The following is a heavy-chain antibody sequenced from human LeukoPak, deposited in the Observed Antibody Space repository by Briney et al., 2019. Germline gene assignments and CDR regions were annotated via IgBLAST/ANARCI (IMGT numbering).Heavy chain of an antibody. Sequence: SVKVPCKASGGTFSSYTISWVRQAPGQGLEWMGRIIPILGIANYAQKFQGRVTITADKSTSTAYMELSSLRSEDTAVYYCARGVRCSGGSCYSRAGNWFDPWGQGTLVTVSS. CDR1: GGTFSSYT. CDR3: ARGVRCSGGSCYSRAGNWFDP. CDR2: IIPILGIA. J-gene: IGHJ5*02. D-gene: IGHD2-15*01. V-gene: IGHV1-69*02.